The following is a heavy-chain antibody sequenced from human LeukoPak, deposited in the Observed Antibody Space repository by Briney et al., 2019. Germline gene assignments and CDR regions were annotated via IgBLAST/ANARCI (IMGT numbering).Heavy chain of an antibody. Sequence: SVKVSCKASGGTFSSYAISWVRQAPGQGLEWMGGIIPIFGTANYAQKFQGRVTITADESTSTAYMELSSLRSEDTAAYYCAIKLLSMTDYYYYGMDVWGKGTTVTVSS. CDR2: IIPIFGTA. CDR1: GGTFSSYA. D-gene: IGHD2-2*01. CDR3: AIKLLSMTDYYYYGMDV. V-gene: IGHV1-69*01. J-gene: IGHJ6*04.